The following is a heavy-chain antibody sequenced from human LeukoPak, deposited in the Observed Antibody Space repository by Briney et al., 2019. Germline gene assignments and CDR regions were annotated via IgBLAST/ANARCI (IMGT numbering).Heavy chain of an antibody. D-gene: IGHD3-3*01. Sequence: GWALKLSCATTGFTISSYAMSSVRKAPGKGPEGVSAISGSGGSTYYADSVKGRFTISRDNSKNTLYLQMNSLRAEDTAVYYCAKDFWSGYYDYWGQGTLVTGSS. CDR2: ISGSGGST. V-gene: IGHV3-23*01. J-gene: IGHJ4*02. CDR1: GFTISSYA. CDR3: AKDFWSGYYDY.